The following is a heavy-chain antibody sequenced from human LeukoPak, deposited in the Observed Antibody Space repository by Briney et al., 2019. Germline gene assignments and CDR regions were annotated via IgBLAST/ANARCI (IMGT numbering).Heavy chain of an antibody. CDR3: ASSRWGIGGSYPDY. Sequence: ASVKVSCKASGGTFSSYAISWVRQAPGQGLEWMGGIIPIFGTANYAQKFQGRVTITADKSTSTAYMELSSLRSEDTAVYYCASSRWGIGGSYPDYWGQGTLVTVSS. CDR2: IIPIFGTA. CDR1: GGTFSSYA. D-gene: IGHD1-26*01. V-gene: IGHV1-69*06. J-gene: IGHJ4*02.